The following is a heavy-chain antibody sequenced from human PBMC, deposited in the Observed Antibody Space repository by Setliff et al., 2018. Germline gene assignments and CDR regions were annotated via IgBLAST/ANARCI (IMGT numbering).Heavy chain of an antibody. J-gene: IGHJ5*02. Sequence: GESLKISCKGSGFSFTDFWIGWVRQMPGKGLEWMGLIYAGDSDTRYNPSFQGRVTMSADKSINTAYLQWSSLKASDTAIYYCARQKTTGSGNNWFDPWGQGTLVTVSS. D-gene: IGHD3-10*01. CDR2: IYAGDSDT. CDR1: GFSFTDFW. CDR3: ARQKTTGSGNNWFDP. V-gene: IGHV5-51*01.